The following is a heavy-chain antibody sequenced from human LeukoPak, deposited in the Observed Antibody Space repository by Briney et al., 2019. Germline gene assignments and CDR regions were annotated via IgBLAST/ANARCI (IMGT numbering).Heavy chain of an antibody. CDR3: ARAGDLYYDFWSGSDFDY. Sequence: GGSLRLSCAASGFTFSSYAMSWVRQAPGKGLEWVSAISGSGGSTYYADSVKGRFTISRDNSKNTLYLQMNSLRAEDTAVYYCARAGDLYYDFWSGSDFDYWGQGTLVTVSS. V-gene: IGHV3-23*01. J-gene: IGHJ4*02. CDR1: GFTFSSYA. D-gene: IGHD3-3*01. CDR2: ISGSGGST.